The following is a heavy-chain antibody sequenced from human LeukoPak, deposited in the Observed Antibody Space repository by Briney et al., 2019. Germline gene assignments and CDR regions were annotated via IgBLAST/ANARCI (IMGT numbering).Heavy chain of an antibody. CDR3: ARRVESEDYYYYYYMDV. V-gene: IGHV1-18*01. Sequence: GSSVKVSCKASGGTFSSYGISWVRQAPGQGLEWMGWISAYNGNTNYAQKLQGRVTMTTDTSTSTAYMELRSLRSDDTAVYYCARRVESEDYYYYYYMDVWGKGTTVTVSS. J-gene: IGHJ6*03. CDR1: GGTFSSYG. CDR2: ISAYNGNT. D-gene: IGHD3-3*01.